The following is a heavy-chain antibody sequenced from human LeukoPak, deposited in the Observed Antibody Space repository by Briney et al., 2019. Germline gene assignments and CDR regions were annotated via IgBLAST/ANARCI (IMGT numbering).Heavy chain of an antibody. CDR3: ARLGYCSSTSCQ. D-gene: IGHD2-2*01. Sequence: EASVKVSCKASGGTFSSYAISWVRQAPGQGLEWMGGIIPIFGTANYAQKFQGRVTITADESTSTAYMELSSLRSEDTAVYYCARLGYCSSTSCQWGQGTVVTVSS. CDR1: GGTFSSYA. V-gene: IGHV1-69*13. CDR2: IIPIFGTA. J-gene: IGHJ4*02.